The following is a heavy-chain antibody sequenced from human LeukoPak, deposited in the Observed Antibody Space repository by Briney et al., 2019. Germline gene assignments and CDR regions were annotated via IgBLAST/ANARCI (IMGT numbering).Heavy chain of an antibody. Sequence: GGSLRLSCEASGFTFTTYSMTWVRQAPGKGLEWVSAISGSGGSTYYADSVKGRFTISRDNSKNTLYLQMNSLRAEDTAVYYCAKFEPLYYDILTGYSLTPPDYWGQGTLVTVSS. CDR1: GFTFTTYS. D-gene: IGHD3-9*01. V-gene: IGHV3-23*01. J-gene: IGHJ4*02. CDR3: AKFEPLYYDILTGYSLTPPDY. CDR2: ISGSGGST.